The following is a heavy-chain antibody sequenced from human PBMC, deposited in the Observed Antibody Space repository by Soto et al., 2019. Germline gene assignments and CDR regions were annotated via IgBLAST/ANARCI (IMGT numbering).Heavy chain of an antibody. J-gene: IGHJ1*01. Sequence: GASVKVSCTASGGTFSSYAISWVRQATGQGLEWMGGIIPIFGTANYAQKFQGRVTITADESTSTAYMELSSLRSEDTAVYYCASLYDSSSYYFDYFQHWGQGTRVTAAS. CDR1: GGTFSSYA. CDR2: IIPIFGTA. D-gene: IGHD3-22*01. CDR3: ASLYDSSSYYFDYFQH. V-gene: IGHV1-69*13.